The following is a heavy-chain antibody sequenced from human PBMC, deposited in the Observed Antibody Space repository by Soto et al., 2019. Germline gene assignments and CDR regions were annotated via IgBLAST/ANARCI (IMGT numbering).Heavy chain of an antibody. CDR3: ARSGYSSGWYHWYFDF. CDR2: TNVGHGNT. D-gene: IGHD6-19*01. Sequence: QVQLVQSGAGVKKPGASGRVSCKASGYTLPNLGENWVRQAPGQRLEWLGWTNVGHGNTKYSQKFQGRVTITRDTAASTAFMELSSLRSEDTAVYYCARSGYSSGWYHWYFDFWGRGTLVAVSS. J-gene: IGHJ2*01. CDR1: GYTLPNLG. V-gene: IGHV1-3*01.